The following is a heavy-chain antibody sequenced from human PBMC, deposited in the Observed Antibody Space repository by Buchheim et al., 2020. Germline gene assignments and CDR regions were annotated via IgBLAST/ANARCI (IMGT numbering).Heavy chain of an antibody. Sequence: EVRLVESGGGLVQPGGSLRLSCAASGFTFTSYWMHWVRQAPGKGLVWVSHINSDGSVTNYADSLKGRFTISRDNAKNTLYLQMNGLRVEDTSVYYCTRGYGYGSSSVDYWGQGTL. CDR1: GFTFTSYW. J-gene: IGHJ4*02. CDR3: TRGYGYGSSSVDY. D-gene: IGHD6-6*01. V-gene: IGHV3-74*01. CDR2: INSDGSVT.